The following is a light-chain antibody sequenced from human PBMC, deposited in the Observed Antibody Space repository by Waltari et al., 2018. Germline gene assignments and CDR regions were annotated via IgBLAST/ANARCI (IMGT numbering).Light chain of an antibody. J-gene: IGLJ2*01. CDR1: SSNIGAGHD. V-gene: IGLV1-40*02. Sequence: QSILTQPPSVSGAPGQRVTISCTGSSSNIGAGHDVHWYQEFPGTGPKLLIYGNNNRPSGVPDRCAGSKSGPSASLTITGLQAEDEADYFGHSFDSSLSTGVVFGGGTKVTVL. CDR3: HSFDSSLSTGVV. CDR2: GNN.